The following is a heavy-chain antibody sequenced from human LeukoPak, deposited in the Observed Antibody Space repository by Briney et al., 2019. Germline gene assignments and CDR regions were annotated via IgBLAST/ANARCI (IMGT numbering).Heavy chain of an antibody. J-gene: IGHJ4*02. CDR2: IYYSGST. CDR3: ARGQDIAARHYNY. V-gene: IGHV4-39*07. Sequence: SETLSLTCTVSGGSISSSSYYWGWIRQPPGKGLEWIGSIYYSGSTNYNPSLKSRVTISVDTSKNQFSLKLSSVTAADTAVYYCARGQDIAARHYNYWGQGTLVTVSS. D-gene: IGHD6-6*01. CDR1: GGSISSSSYY.